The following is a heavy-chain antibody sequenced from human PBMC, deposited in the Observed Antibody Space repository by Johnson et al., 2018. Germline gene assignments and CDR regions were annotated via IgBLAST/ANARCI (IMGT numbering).Heavy chain of an antibody. D-gene: IGHD4-17*01. V-gene: IGHV3-30-3*01. Sequence: QVQLVESGGGVVQPGRSLRLSCAASGFTFSSYAMHWVRQAPGKGLEWVAVRSYDGSNKYYADSVKGRFTISRDNSKNTLYLQRNSLRAEDTAVYYCARDLDNGDYGAFDIWGQGKMVTGSS. J-gene: IGHJ3*02. CDR2: RSYDGSNK. CDR3: ARDLDNGDYGAFDI. CDR1: GFTFSSYA.